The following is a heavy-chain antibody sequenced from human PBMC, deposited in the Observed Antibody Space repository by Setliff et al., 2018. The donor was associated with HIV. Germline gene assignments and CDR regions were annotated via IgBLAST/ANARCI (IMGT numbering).Heavy chain of an antibody. D-gene: IGHD3-22*01. CDR1: GFSLTTSGVH. CDR3: AHRRVGNYDSSGNYHSYFDY. Sequence: SGPTLVNPTQTLTLTCTFSGFSLTTSGVHVGWIRQPPGKAPEWLGFIYWDDDKRYSPSLKTRITITKDTSKNQVVLTMARMDPVDTATYYCAHRRVGNYDSSGNYHSYFDYWGQGILVTVSS. V-gene: IGHV2-5*02. CDR2: IYWDDDK. J-gene: IGHJ4*02.